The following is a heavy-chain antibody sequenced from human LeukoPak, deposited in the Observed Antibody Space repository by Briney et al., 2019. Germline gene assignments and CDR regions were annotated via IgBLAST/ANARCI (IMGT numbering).Heavy chain of an antibody. CDR2: ISGSGGST. V-gene: IGHV3-23*01. CDR1: GFTFSSYA. Sequence: GGSLRLSCAASGFTFSSYAMSWVRQAPGKGLEWVSAISGSGGSTYYADSVKGRFTTSRDNSKNTLYLQMNSLRADDTALYYCAKAMSTVMGGTDYWGQGTLVTVSS. D-gene: IGHD4-17*01. CDR3: AKAMSTVMGGTDY. J-gene: IGHJ4*02.